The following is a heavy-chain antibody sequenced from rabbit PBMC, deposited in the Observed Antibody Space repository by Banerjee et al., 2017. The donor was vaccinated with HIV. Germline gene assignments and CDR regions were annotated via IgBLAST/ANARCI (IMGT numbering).Heavy chain of an antibody. CDR1: GFSFSSSYW. J-gene: IGHJ4*01. V-gene: IGHV1S40*01. Sequence: QSLEESGGDLVKPGASLTLTCTASGFSFSSSYWICWVRQAPGKGLEWIACIGAGSSASTWYASWAKGRFTISKTSSTTVTLQMTSLTVADTATYFCARASGIGGYAWSFNLWGQGTLVTVS. CDR2: IGAGSSAST. CDR3: ARASGIGGYAWSFNL. D-gene: IGHD2-1*01.